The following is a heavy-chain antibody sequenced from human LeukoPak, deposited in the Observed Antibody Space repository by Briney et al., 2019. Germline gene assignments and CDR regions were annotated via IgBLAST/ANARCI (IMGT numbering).Heavy chain of an antibody. J-gene: IGHJ5*02. CDR1: GGSISSSSYY. Sequence: SETLSLTXTVSGGSISSSSYYWSWIRRPPGKGLDWIGSIYYSGSTYYNPSLKSRVTISVDTSKNQFSLKLSSVTAADTAVYYCARRSYYYDSSGPYNWFDPWGQGTLVTVSS. V-gene: IGHV4-39*01. CDR2: IYYSGST. CDR3: ARRSYYYDSSGPYNWFDP. D-gene: IGHD3-22*01.